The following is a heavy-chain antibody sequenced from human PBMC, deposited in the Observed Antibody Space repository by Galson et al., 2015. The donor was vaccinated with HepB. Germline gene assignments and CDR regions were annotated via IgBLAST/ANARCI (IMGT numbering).Heavy chain of an antibody. V-gene: IGHV5-51*03. CDR1: GYTFSDYY. CDR3: ARVRGSGLDPHSWFDV. D-gene: IGHD3-10*01. CDR2: IYPDDSDT. Sequence: QSGAEVKKPGESLKISCEASGYTFSDYYIAWVRQMPGKGLECMGIIYPDDSDTKYSPSFQGQVTFSVDKSVTTACLQWSGLRASDIGIYYCARVRGSGLDPHSWFDVWGQGTLVTVSS. J-gene: IGHJ5*02.